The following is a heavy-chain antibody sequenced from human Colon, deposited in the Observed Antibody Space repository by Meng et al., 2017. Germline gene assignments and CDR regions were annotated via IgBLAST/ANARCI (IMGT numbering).Heavy chain of an antibody. V-gene: IGHV4-4*02. Sequence: QGALPERGPGLGKPSGTLSLTCAVSGGSISSTNWWSWIRQPPGKGLEWIGEISQSGSSNYNPSLKSRVTMSLDKFKNHFFLNLSSVSAADTAVYYCAREDGSIGFTPAGQWGQGTLVTVSS. CDR1: GGSISSTNW. CDR2: ISQSGSS. CDR3: AREDGSIGFTPAGQ. J-gene: IGHJ1*01. D-gene: IGHD1-26*01.